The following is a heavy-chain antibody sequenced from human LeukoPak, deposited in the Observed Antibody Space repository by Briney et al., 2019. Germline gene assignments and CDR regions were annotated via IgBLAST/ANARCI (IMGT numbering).Heavy chain of an antibody. Sequence: GGSLRLSCAASGFTFSSSSMNWVRQAPGKGLEWVSYISSSSSTIYYADSVKGRFTISRDNAKNSLYLQMNSLRAEDTAVYYCARDRGYGFDYWGQGTLVTVSS. CDR2: ISSSSSTI. CDR3: ARDRGYGFDY. D-gene: IGHD5-12*01. V-gene: IGHV3-48*01. CDR1: GFTFSSSS. J-gene: IGHJ4*02.